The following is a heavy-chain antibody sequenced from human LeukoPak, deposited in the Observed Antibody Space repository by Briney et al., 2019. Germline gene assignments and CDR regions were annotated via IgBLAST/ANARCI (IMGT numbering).Heavy chain of an antibody. CDR2: ISSSGSTI. CDR1: GFTFSDYY. CDR3: AKGSYSHYDMLTGYYGPLDY. Sequence: GGSLRLSCAASGFTFSDYYMSWIRQAPGKGLEWVSYISSSGSTIYYADSVKGRFTISRDNAKNSLYLQMNSLRAEDTALYYCAKGSYSHYDMLTGYYGPLDYWGQGTLVTVSS. D-gene: IGHD3-9*01. V-gene: IGHV3-11*01. J-gene: IGHJ4*02.